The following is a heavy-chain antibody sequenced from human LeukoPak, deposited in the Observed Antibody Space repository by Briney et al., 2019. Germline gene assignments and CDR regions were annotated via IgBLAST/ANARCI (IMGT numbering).Heavy chain of an antibody. CDR1: GGSISSGSYY. CDR3: ARDGGITMVRGVIIVDYMDV. D-gene: IGHD3-10*01. CDR2: IYTSGST. V-gene: IGHV4-61*02. Sequence: SETLSLTCTVSGGSISSGSYYWTWIRPPAGKGLEWIGRIYTSGSTNYNPSPKSRVTISVDTSKNQFSLKLSSVTAADTAVYYCARDGGITMVRGVIIVDYMDVWGKGTTVTISS. J-gene: IGHJ6*03.